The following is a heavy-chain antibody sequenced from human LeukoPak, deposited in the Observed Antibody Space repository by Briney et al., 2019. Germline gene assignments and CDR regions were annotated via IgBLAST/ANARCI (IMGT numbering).Heavy chain of an antibody. D-gene: IGHD3-9*01. CDR2: INSDGTST. CDR3: ARGRYFYDY. Sequence: GGSLRLSCGASGVTFRDVCMHWVRQAPGKGLVWVSRINSDGTSTIYADSVKGRLTISRDNAKNTLYLQMNSLRAEDTAVYYCARGRYFYDYWGQGTLVTVSS. J-gene: IGHJ4*02. CDR1: GVTFRDVC. V-gene: IGHV3-74*01.